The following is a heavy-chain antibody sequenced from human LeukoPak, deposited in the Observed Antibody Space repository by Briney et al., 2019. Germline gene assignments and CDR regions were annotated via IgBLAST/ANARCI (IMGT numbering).Heavy chain of an antibody. D-gene: IGHD6-13*01. CDR3: ARRAAALDS. J-gene: IGHJ4*02. CDR1: GGSISSYY. Sequence: SETLSLTCTVSGGSISSYYWSWIRQPPGKGLEWIGYFHHSGNTNYSPSLSSRITMSVDTSKNQFSLRLNSVTAADTAIYYCARRAAALDSWGQGTLVTVSS. CDR2: FHHSGNT. V-gene: IGHV4-59*12.